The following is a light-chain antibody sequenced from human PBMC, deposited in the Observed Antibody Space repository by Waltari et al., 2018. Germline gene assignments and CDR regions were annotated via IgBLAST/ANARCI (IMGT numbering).Light chain of an antibody. CDR1: NSDIGNFHL. CDR3: CSYAIYSIYV. V-gene: IGLV2-23*02. Sequence: QSALTQPASVSGSPGQSITISCIAANSDIGNFHLVSWYQHYPGTNPKLLIFEISKRPSGISKRFSVSKSGNTASLIISGLQPEDEAEYFCCSYAIYSIYVFGSGTKVTVL. CDR2: EIS. J-gene: IGLJ1*01.